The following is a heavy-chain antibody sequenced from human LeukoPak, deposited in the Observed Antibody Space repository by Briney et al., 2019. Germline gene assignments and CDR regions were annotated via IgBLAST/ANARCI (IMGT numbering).Heavy chain of an antibody. CDR1: GFTFSSYS. CDR2: ISSSSSYI. D-gene: IGHD3-22*01. J-gene: IGHJ5*02. V-gene: IGHV3-21*01. CDR3: ARDLRDTSGYYYH. Sequence: PGGSLRLSCAASGFTFSSYSMNWVRQAPGKGLEWVSSISSSSSYIYYADSVKGRFTISRDNAKNSLYLQMNSLRAEDTAVYYCARDLRDTSGYYYHWGPGTLVTVSS.